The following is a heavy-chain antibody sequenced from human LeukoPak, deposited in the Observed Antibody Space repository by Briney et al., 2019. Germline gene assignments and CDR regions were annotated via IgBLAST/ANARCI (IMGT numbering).Heavy chain of an antibody. V-gene: IGHV3-30*04. J-gene: IGHJ4*02. CDR3: ATEQRGGYDF. Sequence: GRSLRLSCAASGFTFSSYAVHWVRQAPGKGLEWVAVISYDGSNKYYADSVKGRFTISRDNSKNTLYLQMNSLRAEDTAVYYCATEQRGGYDFWGQGTLVTVSS. CDR1: GFTFSSYA. CDR2: ISYDGSNK. D-gene: IGHD5-12*01.